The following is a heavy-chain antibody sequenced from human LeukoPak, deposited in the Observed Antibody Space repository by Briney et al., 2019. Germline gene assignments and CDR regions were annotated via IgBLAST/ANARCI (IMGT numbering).Heavy chain of an antibody. V-gene: IGHV4-38-2*02. Sequence: SETLTLTCTVSGYSISSGYYWGWIRQPPGKGLEWIGSIYHSGSTYYNPSLKSRVTISVDPSKNQFSLKLSSVTAADPAVYYCARLAHYGGNDYWGQGTLVTVSS. CDR3: ARLAHYGGNDY. D-gene: IGHD4-23*01. CDR1: GYSISSGYY. CDR2: IYHSGST. J-gene: IGHJ4*02.